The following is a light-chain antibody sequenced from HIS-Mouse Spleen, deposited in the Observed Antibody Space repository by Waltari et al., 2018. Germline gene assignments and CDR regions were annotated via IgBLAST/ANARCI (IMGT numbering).Light chain of an antibody. J-gene: IGLJ2*01. V-gene: IGLV2-23*01. CDR1: SSDVGSYNL. CDR3: CSYACSSTYVV. Sequence: QSALTQPASVSGSPGQSITISCTGTSSDVGSYNLVSWYQQHPGKAPKLMIYEGIKRPSGVANRCSGSKSGNTASLTISGLQAEDEADYYCCSYACSSTYVVFGGGTKLTVL. CDR2: EGI.